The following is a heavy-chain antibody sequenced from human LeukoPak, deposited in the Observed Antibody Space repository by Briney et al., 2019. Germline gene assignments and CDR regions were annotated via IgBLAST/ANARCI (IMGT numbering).Heavy chain of an antibody. Sequence: SETLSLTCGVSGGSFSSHYWTWIRQPPGKGLEWIGEINPRGSTNYNPSLESRVTVSADTSRNQLSLSLTSVTAANSAVYFCARGLRQGSAWSWGPKEKSYQYMDVWGTGTTVIVSS. CDR3: ARGLRQGSAWSWGPKEKSYQYMDV. CDR1: GGSFSSHY. V-gene: IGHV4-34*01. J-gene: IGHJ6*04. D-gene: IGHD6-19*01. CDR2: INPRGST.